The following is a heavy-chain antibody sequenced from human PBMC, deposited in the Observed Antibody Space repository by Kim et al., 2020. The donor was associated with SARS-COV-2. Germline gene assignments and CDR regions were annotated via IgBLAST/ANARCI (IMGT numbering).Heavy chain of an antibody. D-gene: IGHD3-22*01. CDR2: ISSSSSYI. Sequence: GGSPRLSCAASGFTFSSYSMNWVRQAPGKGLEWVSSISSSSSYIYYTDSVKGRFTISRDNAKNSLYLQMNSLRAEDTALYYCARLSVVVTLGGMDVWGQGTTVTVSS. J-gene: IGHJ6*02. CDR3: ARLSVVVTLGGMDV. CDR1: GFTFSSYS. V-gene: IGHV3-21*01.